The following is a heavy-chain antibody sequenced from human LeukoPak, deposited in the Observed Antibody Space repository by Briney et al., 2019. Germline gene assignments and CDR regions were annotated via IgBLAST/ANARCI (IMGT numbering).Heavy chain of an antibody. D-gene: IGHD3-10*01. CDR2: IKPDEGEK. CDR1: GFTFSSDW. J-gene: IGHJ2*01. V-gene: IGHV3-7*01. Sequence: LSGGSLRLSCVASGFTFSSDWMIWVRQSPGKGLEWVANIKPDEGEKYYVDSVKGRFTVSRDNAKNSLYLQMNSLRAEDTAVYYCVRYYTRQSWYFDLWGRGTLVTVSS. CDR3: VRYYTRQSWYFDL.